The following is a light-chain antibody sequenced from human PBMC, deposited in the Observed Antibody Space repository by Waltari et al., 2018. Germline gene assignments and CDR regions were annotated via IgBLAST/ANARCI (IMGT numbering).Light chain of an antibody. Sequence: EIVLTQSPATLSLSPGERATLSCRASQGVMNYLAWYQQKPGLAPRLLIYGASNRATGIPARLSGSGSGTDFTLTSNGLEPEDFAVYYGQQHNNWSFGQGTKVEIK. V-gene: IGKV3-11*01. CDR2: GAS. J-gene: IGKJ1*01. CDR3: QQHNNWS. CDR1: QGVMNY.